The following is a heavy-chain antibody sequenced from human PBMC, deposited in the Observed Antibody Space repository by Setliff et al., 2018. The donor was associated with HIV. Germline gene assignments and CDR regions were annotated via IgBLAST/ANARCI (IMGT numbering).Heavy chain of an antibody. J-gene: IGHJ4*02. Sequence: GGSLRLSCVASGFTLSDYYMGWIRQAPGKGLEWVSYISGSSRSTEYADSVKGRFTISRDNAKNSVYLQMHSLRAEDTAVYYCAKDRYYDSSGSPFDYWGQGTLVTVSS. CDR3: AKDRYYDSSGSPFDY. D-gene: IGHD3-22*01. CDR1: GFTLSDYY. V-gene: IGHV3-11*06. CDR2: ISGSSRST.